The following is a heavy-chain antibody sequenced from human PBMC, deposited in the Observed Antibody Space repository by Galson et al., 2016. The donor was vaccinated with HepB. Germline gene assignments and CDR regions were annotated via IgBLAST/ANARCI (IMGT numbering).Heavy chain of an antibody. CDR3: ARDGGSYGFSCDH. D-gene: IGHD5-18*01. CDR1: GGTFSSYT. Sequence: SVKVSCKASGGTFSSYTVSWVRLAPGQGLEWMGGIIPMFGKPYYTQKFQGRLTITADETRSTAYMELTSLTFDDTAIYYCARDGGSYGFSCDHWAQGTLVTVSS. V-gene: IGHV1-69*13. J-gene: IGHJ4*02. CDR2: IIPMFGKP.